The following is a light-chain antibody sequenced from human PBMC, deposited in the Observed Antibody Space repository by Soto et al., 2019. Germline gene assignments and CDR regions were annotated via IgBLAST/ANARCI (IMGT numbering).Light chain of an antibody. CDR3: QSYNDWPFT. V-gene: IGKV3-15*01. Sequence: IVMTQSPATLSVSPGERVTLSCRASESLSTYLAWYQQKPGQAPRLLIYGASTKATGIPARFSGSGSATDFTLTSSRLQSEDFAVYYCQSYNDWPFTFGQGTKLEI. CDR2: GAS. J-gene: IGKJ2*01. CDR1: ESLSTY.